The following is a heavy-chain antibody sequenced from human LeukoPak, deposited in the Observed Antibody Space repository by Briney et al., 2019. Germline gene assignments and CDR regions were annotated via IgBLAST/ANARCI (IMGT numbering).Heavy chain of an antibody. V-gene: IGHV3-23*01. Sequence: GGSLRLSCAASGFTFSRSWMSWVRQAPGKGLEWVSAFSGSGGRKYYADSVKGRFTISRDNSKNTLYLQMYSLRVEDTAVYYCAKGDPSYLSPIDYWGQGTLVTVPS. D-gene: IGHD1-26*01. J-gene: IGHJ4*02. CDR3: AKGDPSYLSPIDY. CDR2: FSGSGGRK. CDR1: GFTFSRSW.